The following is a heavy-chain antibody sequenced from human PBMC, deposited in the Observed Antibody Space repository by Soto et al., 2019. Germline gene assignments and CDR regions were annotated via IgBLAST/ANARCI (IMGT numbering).Heavy chain of an antibody. CDR3: VRPYKLRPVTKAFFEY. J-gene: IGHJ4*02. D-gene: IGHD4-17*01. Sequence: GGSLRLSCAASGFTFSDYSMNWVRQAPGKGLEWVAHISASTNTIYYADSVKGRFTISRDNAGDSLYLQMGSLTDEDTAVYYCVRPYKLRPVTKAFFEYWGLGTLVTVSS. V-gene: IGHV3-48*02. CDR1: GFTFSDYS. CDR2: ISASTNTI.